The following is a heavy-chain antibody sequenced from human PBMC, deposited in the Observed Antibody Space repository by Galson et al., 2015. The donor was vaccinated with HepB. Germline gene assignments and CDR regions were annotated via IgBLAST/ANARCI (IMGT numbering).Heavy chain of an antibody. CDR2: IWYDGVNK. CDR1: GFTFSKFG. D-gene: IGHD2-2*01. Sequence: SLRLSCAASGFTFSKFGIHWVRQAPGKGLEWVAVIWYDGVNKYLADSVKGRFTISRDNSNSTVDLQMNSLRGEDTAVYYCARDPEIGYCSGTTCSYFDYWGQGTLVTVSA. CDR3: ARDPEIGYCSGTTCSYFDY. V-gene: IGHV3-33*08. J-gene: IGHJ4*02.